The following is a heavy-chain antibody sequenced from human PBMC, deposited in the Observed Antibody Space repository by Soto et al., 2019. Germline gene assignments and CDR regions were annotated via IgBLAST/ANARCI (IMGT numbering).Heavy chain of an antibody. CDR3: ARDRMILGYCSGGSCFGWFDP. V-gene: IGHV1-69*01. CDR1: GGTFSSYA. CDR2: IIPIFGTA. J-gene: IGHJ5*02. Sequence: QVQLVQSGAEVKKPGSSVKVSCKASGGTFSSYAISWVRQAPGQGLEWMGGIIPIFGTANYAQKFQGRVTITADESTSTAYIELSSLRSEETAVYYCARDRMILGYCSGGSCFGWFDPWGQGTLVTVSS. D-gene: IGHD2-15*01.